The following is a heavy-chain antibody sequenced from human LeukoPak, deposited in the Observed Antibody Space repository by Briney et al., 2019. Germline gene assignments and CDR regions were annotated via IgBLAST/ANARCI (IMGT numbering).Heavy chain of an antibody. D-gene: IGHD2-15*01. J-gene: IGHJ4*02. CDR2: IYYDGSNN. Sequence: GETLRLSCAASGFTFSTYWMHWVRQAPGKGLEWGAVIYYDGSNNYNADSVKGRFTISRDNSKNTLYLQMNSLRAEDTAVYYCARDNADASGIDDYWGQGALVTVSS. CDR1: GFTFSTYW. CDR3: ARDNADASGIDDY. V-gene: IGHV3-33*08.